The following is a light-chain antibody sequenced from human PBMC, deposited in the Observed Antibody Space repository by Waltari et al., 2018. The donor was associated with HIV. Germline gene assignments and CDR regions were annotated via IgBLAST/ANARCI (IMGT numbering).Light chain of an antibody. V-gene: IGKV1-5*03. CDR1: QSISTW. J-gene: IGKJ1*01. Sequence: DIQMTQSPSTLSASLRDRITITCRASQSISTWLAWYQQKPGRAPKLLIYKASSVGTGVPSRFSGSGSETEFTLTISGLQPDEFATYYCQQYNTSSPWTFGQGTKVDI. CDR3: QQYNTSSPWT. CDR2: KAS.